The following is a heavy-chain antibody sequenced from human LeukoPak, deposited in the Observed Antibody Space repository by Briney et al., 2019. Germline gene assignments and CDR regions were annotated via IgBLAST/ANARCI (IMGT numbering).Heavy chain of an antibody. CDR2: IYYSGST. V-gene: IGHV4-59*08. D-gene: IGHD4-17*01. Sequence: PSETLSLTCAVYGGSFSGYYWSWIRQPPGKGLEWIGYIYYSGSTNYNPSLKSRVTISVDTSKNQFSLKLSSVTAADTAVYYCARGVDYGDYYFDYWGQGTLVTVSS. J-gene: IGHJ4*02. CDR3: ARGVDYGDYYFDY. CDR1: GGSFSGYY.